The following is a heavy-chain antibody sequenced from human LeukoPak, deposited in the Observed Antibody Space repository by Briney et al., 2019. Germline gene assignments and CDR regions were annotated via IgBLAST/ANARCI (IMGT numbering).Heavy chain of an antibody. D-gene: IGHD4-11*01. J-gene: IGHJ4*02. Sequence: SETLSLTCAVYGGSFSGYYWSWIRQPPEKGVEWIGEIKHSGSTYYNPSLKSRVTMSVDTSKNQFSLKLNSVTTADTAVYYCARGNTTTVQTFDSWGQGTLVTVSS. CDR1: GGSFSGYY. CDR3: ARGNTTTVQTFDS. V-gene: IGHV4-34*01. CDR2: IKHSGST.